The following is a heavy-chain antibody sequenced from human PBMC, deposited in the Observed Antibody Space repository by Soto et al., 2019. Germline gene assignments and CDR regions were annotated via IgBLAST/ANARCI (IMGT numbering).Heavy chain of an antibody. V-gene: IGHV1-69*13. CDR2: IIPIFGTA. CDR3: ARSRYYYDSSGFDY. Sequence: ASVKVSCKASGGTFSSYAISWVRQAPGQGLEWMGGIIPIFGTASYAQTFQGRVTITADESTSTAYMELSSLRSEDTAVYYCARSRYYYDSSGFDYWGQGTLVTVSS. CDR1: GGTFSSYA. D-gene: IGHD3-22*01. J-gene: IGHJ4*02.